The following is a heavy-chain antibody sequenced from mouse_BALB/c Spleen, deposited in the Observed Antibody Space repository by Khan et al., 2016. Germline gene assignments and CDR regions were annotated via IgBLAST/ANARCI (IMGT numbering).Heavy chain of an antibody. Sequence: EVELVESGGGLVQPGGSLRLSCATSGFTFSDFYMEWVRQPPGKRLEWIAASRNKANDYTTESSASVTGRFIVSSDTSRSILYLQLNALGAADTAMYYCARDTGGFDYWGQGTTLTVSS. CDR1: GFTFSDFY. J-gene: IGHJ2*01. CDR2: SRNKANDYTT. CDR3: ARDTGGFDY. V-gene: IGHV7-1*02.